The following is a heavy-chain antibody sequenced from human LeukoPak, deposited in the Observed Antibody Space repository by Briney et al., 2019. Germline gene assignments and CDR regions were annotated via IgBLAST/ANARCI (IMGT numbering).Heavy chain of an antibody. Sequence: ASVKVSCKASGYTFTGYYMHWVRQAPGQGLEWMGWINPNSGGTNYAQKFQGRVTMTRDTSINTAYMELTRLTSDDTAIYYCARDQITTPHWELDYWGQGTLVTVSS. V-gene: IGHV1-2*02. D-gene: IGHD1-26*01. CDR2: INPNSGGT. CDR1: GYTFTGYY. CDR3: ARDQITTPHWELDY. J-gene: IGHJ4*02.